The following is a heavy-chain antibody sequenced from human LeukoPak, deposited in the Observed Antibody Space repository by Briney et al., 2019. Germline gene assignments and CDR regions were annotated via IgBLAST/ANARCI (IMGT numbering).Heavy chain of an antibody. V-gene: IGHV4-61*02. CDR3: ARVHQYSSSGWFDP. D-gene: IGHD6-13*01. CDR1: GGSISSGSYY. CDR2: IYTSGST. J-gene: IGHJ5*02. Sequence: PSETLSLTCTVSGGSISSGSYYWSWIRQPAGKGLEWIGRIYTSGSTNYNPSLKSRVTISVDTSKNQFSLKLSSVTAADTAVYYCARVHQYSSSGWFDPWGQGTLVTVSS.